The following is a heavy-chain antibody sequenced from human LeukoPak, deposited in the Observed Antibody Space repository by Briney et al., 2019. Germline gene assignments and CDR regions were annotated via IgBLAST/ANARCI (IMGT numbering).Heavy chain of an antibody. CDR3: ARDHPQSGYETMVASDY. CDR1: GGTFSSYA. V-gene: IGHV1-69*13. D-gene: IGHD5-12*01. CDR2: IIPIFGTA. J-gene: IGHJ4*02. Sequence: ASVKVSCKASGGTFSSYAISWVRQAPGQGLEWMGGIIPIFGTANYAQKFQGRVTITADESTSTAYMELSSLRSEDTAVYYCARDHPQSGYETMVASDYWGQGTLVTVSS.